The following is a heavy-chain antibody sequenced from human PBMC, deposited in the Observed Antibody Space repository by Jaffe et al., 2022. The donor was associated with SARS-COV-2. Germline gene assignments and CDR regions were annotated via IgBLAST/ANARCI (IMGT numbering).Heavy chain of an antibody. D-gene: IGHD3-3*01. CDR3: TKQGVASKIDY. Sequence: EVQVLESGGGLVQPGGSLRLSCAASGFTFSSYPMSWVRQAPGKGLEWVSAISGSGATTYYADSVKGRFTVSRDNSKNTLYLQMNSLRVDDTAVYYCTKQGVASKIDYWGQGTLVTVSS. J-gene: IGHJ4*02. CDR1: GFTFSSYP. V-gene: IGHV3-23*01. CDR2: ISGSGATT.